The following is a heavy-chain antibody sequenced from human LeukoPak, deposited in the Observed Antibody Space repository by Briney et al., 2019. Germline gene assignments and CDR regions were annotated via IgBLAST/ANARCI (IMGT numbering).Heavy chain of an antibody. J-gene: IGHJ4*02. V-gene: IGHV1-8*01. Sequence: AASVKVSCKASGYTFTSYDINWVRQATGQGLEWMGWMNPNSGNTGYAQKFQGRVTMTRNTSISTAYMELSSLRSDDTAVYYCARNTGRYDFWSGYYDYWGQGTLVTVSS. D-gene: IGHD3-3*01. CDR3: ARNTGRYDFWSGYYDY. CDR2: MNPNSGNT. CDR1: GYTFTSYD.